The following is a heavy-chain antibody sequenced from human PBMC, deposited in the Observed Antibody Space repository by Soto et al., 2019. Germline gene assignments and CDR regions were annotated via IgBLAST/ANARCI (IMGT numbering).Heavy chain of an antibody. CDR2: IWYDGSNK. D-gene: IGHD1-26*01. CDR3: ARDRGTYSDRTRFGYFEY. V-gene: IGHV3-33*01. CDR1: GFTFSSYG. Sequence: QVQLVQSGGGVVQPGRSLRLSCAASGFTFSSYGMHWVRQAPGKGLEWVAVIWYDGSNKYYADSMKGRFTISRDNSRNTLYLQMNSLSAEDTAVYYCARDRGTYSDRTRFGYFEYWGQGTLVTVSS. J-gene: IGHJ4*02.